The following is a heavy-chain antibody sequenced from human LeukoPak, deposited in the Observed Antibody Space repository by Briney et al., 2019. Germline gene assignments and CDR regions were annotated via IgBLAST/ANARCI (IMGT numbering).Heavy chain of an antibody. CDR1: TFTFGNYW. CDR3: ARDPAAWDY. J-gene: IGHJ4*02. V-gene: IGHV3-7*01. Sequence: GSLRLSCAASTFTFGNYWMSWVRQAPGKGLEWVANMKEDGSEEYYVDSVKGRFTISRDNTKNSLYLQMNGLRAEDTAVYYCARDPAAWDYWGQGTLVTVSS. D-gene: IGHD6-13*01. CDR2: MKEDGSEE.